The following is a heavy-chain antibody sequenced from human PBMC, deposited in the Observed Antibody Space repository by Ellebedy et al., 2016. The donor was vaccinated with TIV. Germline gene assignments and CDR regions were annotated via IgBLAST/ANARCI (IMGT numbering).Heavy chain of an antibody. CDR2: ITDNGDRV. J-gene: IGHJ1*01. V-gene: IGHV3-23*01. Sequence: GGSLRLXCAASGFVFDDYAMTWVRQAPGKGLEYVAGITDNGDRVYYADSVKGRFIISRDNSKNALFLEMSSLTVDDTARYYCARDLSRAAHWGQGTLVTVS. CDR3: ARDLSRAAH. D-gene: IGHD2-15*01. CDR1: GFVFDDYA.